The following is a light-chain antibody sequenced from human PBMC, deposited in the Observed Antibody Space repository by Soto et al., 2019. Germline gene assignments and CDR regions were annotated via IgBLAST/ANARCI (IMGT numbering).Light chain of an antibody. J-gene: IGKJ1*01. V-gene: IGKV3-15*01. CDR3: QQYSNWPPWT. Sequence: EIVMTQSPATLSLSPGERATLSCRASQSVSSNLAWYQQKPGQAPRLLIYGASTRATGIPARFSGSGSGTEFILTINSLQSEDFAVYYCQQYSNWPPWTFG. CDR1: QSVSSN. CDR2: GAS.